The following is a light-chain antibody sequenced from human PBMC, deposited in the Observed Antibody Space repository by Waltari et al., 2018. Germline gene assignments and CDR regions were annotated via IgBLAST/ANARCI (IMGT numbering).Light chain of an antibody. CDR2: ENN. CDR1: SSNIGNYY. J-gene: IGLJ7*01. V-gene: IGLV1-51*02. CDR3: GTWDSSVSGAV. Sequence: QSVFTQPPSASAAPAQGVTVSCSCGSSNIGNYYVSWYRQIPGTAPKLLIYENNDRPSGMPGRFAGSKSGTTATLTITGAQAGDEADYYCGTWDSSVSGAVFGGGTHLTVL.